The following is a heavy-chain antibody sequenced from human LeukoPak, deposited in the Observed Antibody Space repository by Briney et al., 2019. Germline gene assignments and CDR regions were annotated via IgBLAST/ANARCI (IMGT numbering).Heavy chain of an antibody. J-gene: IGHJ6*03. Sequence: SETLSLTCTVSGGSISSYYWSWIRQPAGKGLEWIGRIYTTGSTNNNPSLKSRVTMSVDTSKNQFSLKLSSVTAADTVVYYCARETRGYCSSTSCYSYYYMDVWGKGTTVTVSS. V-gene: IGHV4-4*07. CDR2: IYTTGST. CDR1: GGSISSYY. CDR3: ARETRGYCSSTSCYSYYYMDV. D-gene: IGHD2-2*02.